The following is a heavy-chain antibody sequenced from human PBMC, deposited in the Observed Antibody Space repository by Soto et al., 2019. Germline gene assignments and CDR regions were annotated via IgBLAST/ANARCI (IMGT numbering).Heavy chain of an antibody. CDR1: GFTFSSYS. J-gene: IGHJ4*02. CDR3: ARRAWGVAGGFDY. D-gene: IGHD6-19*01. Sequence: EVQLVESGGGLVQPGGSLRLSCAASGFTFSSYSMNWVRQAPGKGLEWVSYISSSSSTIYYADSVKGRFTISRDKAKSSLSLQMNSLRDEGTGVYYCARRAWGVAGGFDYWGQGTLVTVSS. V-gene: IGHV3-48*02. CDR2: ISSSSSTI.